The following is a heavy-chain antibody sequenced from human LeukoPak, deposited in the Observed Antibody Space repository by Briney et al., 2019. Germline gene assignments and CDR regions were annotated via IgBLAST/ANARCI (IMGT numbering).Heavy chain of an antibody. J-gene: IGHJ4*02. CDR1: GFTFSSYS. V-gene: IGHV3-48*02. CDR2: ISSSSSTI. CDR3: ARIWRSARSGCYNDY. D-gene: IGHD6-19*01. Sequence: PGGSLRLSCAASGFTFSSYSMNWVRQAPGKGLEWVSYISSSSSTIYYADSVKGRFTISRDNAKNSLYLQMNSLRDEDTAVYYCARIWRSARSGCYNDYWGQGTLVTVSS.